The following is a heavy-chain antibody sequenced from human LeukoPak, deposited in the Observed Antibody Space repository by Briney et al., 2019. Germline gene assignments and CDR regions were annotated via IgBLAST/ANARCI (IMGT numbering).Heavy chain of an antibody. CDR1: GGPISSSSYY. CDR3: ARLNSDYTPYYFDY. Sequence: PSETLSLTCTVSGGPISSSSYYLGWIRQPPGKGLEWIGSIYYSGSTYYNPSLKSRVTISVDTSKNQFSLKLSSVTAAYTAVYYCARLNSDYTPYYFDYWGQGTLVTVSS. CDR2: IYYSGST. J-gene: IGHJ4*02. D-gene: IGHD4-11*01. V-gene: IGHV4-39*01.